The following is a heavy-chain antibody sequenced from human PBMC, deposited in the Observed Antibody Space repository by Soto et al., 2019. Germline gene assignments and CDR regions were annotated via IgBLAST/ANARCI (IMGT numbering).Heavy chain of an antibody. V-gene: IGHV1-2*02. CDR3: ERDPATAKPKGVDF. CDR2: INPNSGGT. J-gene: IGHJ4*02. Sequence: ASVKVSCKASGYTFSDYYIHWVRQAPGQGLEWMGWINPNSGGTKYAPKFQGGVTMTRDTSITTADMELSRLRSGDTAVYYCERDPATAKPKGVDFWGQRTLVTVSS. D-gene: IGHD1-1*01. CDR1: GYTFSDYY.